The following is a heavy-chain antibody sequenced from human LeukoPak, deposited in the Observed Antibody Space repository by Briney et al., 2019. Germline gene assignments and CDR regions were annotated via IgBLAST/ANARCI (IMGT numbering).Heavy chain of an antibody. D-gene: IGHD3-22*01. Sequence: GGTLRLSCAASGFTLSRYTMNKVSQAPGEGLGGGSSIRSGSTYIYYADSVKGRFTISRDNAKNSLYLQMNSLRAEDTAVYYCAAHYYDSSGWLGPFDIWGQGTMVTVSS. V-gene: IGHV3-21*01. CDR2: IRSGSTYI. CDR3: AAHYYDSSGWLGPFDI. CDR1: GFTLSRYT. J-gene: IGHJ3*02.